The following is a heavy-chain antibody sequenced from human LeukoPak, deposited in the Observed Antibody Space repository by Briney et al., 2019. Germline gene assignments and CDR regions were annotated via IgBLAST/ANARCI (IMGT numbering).Heavy chain of an antibody. CDR2: IYYSGST. CDR3: ARTPNYYDSSSAWDYFDY. V-gene: IGHV4-31*03. D-gene: IGHD3-22*01. CDR1: GGPISSGGYY. Sequence: SETLSLTCTVSGGPISSGGYYWNWIRQHPGKGLEWIGYIYYSGSTYYNPSLKSRVTISVDTSKNQFSLKLGSVTAADTAVYYCARTPNYYDSSSAWDYFDYWGQGTLVTVSS. J-gene: IGHJ4*02.